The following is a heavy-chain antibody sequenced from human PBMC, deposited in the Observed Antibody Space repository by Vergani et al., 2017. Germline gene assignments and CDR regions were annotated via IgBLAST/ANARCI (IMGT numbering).Heavy chain of an antibody. D-gene: IGHD3-9*01. V-gene: IGHV4-39*01. J-gene: IGHJ4*02. Sequence: QLHLQESGPGLVKPSETLSLTCTVSGGSITSSSYSWGWIRQPPGKGLEWIGNIFHSGGAYYNPSLKGRVTISVATSKNQFSLEVTSVTAADTAIYFCARTESFILRYFHWALWGQGTLVTVSS. CDR2: IFHSGGA. CDR1: GGSITSSSYS. CDR3: ARTESFILRYFHWAL.